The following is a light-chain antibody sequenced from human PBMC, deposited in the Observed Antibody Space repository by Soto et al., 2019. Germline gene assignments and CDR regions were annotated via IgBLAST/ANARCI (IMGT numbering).Light chain of an antibody. V-gene: IGKV1-8*01. Sequence: AIRMTQSPSSLSSSTGERATITCRASQGISSYLAWYQQKPGKAPNLLIYAASTVQSGVPSSFSGSGTGTDFTLTFSFLQSEDVATYYGQHYYRYPRRTFGGGTKVEIK. CDR3: QHYYRYPRRT. CDR2: AAS. CDR1: QGISSY. J-gene: IGKJ4*01.